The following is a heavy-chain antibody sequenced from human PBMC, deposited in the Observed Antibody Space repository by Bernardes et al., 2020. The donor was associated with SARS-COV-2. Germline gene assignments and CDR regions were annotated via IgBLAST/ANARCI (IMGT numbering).Heavy chain of an antibody. CDR3: ARNWYKTQLWFDV. J-gene: IGHJ5*02. CDR2: INYSGTT. Sequence: SETLSLTCAVYGGSFTGYYWSWIRQTPEKGLEWIGEINYSGTTSYNPSLKSRLTISVDASKNQFSLNLTSVTAADTALYYCARNWYKTQLWFDVWGQGSLVTVSS. V-gene: IGHV4-34*01. D-gene: IGHD1-20*01. CDR1: GGSFTGYY.